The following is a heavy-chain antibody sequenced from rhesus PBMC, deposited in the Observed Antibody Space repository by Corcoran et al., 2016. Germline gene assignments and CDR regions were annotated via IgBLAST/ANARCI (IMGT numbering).Heavy chain of an antibody. J-gene: IGHJ4*01. CDR1: GIMFSNEC. V-gene: IGHV3S5*01. Sequence: EVQLVETGGGLVQRGGSLKRACAAAGIMFSNECMKWVRQVPGNGLEWVSVINGDGGGTHYADSVKGRFIISRDNSKNTLSLQMNSLKAEDTAVYYCTTDTIAGTGSVAYWGQGVLVTVAS. CDR3: TTDTIAGTGSVAY. CDR2: INGDGGGT. D-gene: IGHD3-34*01.